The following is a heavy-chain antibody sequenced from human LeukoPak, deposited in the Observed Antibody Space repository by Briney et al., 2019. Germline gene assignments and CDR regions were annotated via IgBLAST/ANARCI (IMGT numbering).Heavy chain of an antibody. CDR3: ARDKKSVAYGGGFDY. Sequence: PGRSLRLSCAASGFPFRSYALHWVRQAPGKGLEWVALISYDGSNKYYADSVKGRFTISRDSSKNTLDLQMNSLTTEDTAVYSCARDKKSVAYGGGFDYWGQGTLVTVSS. J-gene: IGHJ4*02. CDR2: ISYDGSNK. CDR1: GFPFRSYA. V-gene: IGHV3-30-3*01. D-gene: IGHD2-8*02.